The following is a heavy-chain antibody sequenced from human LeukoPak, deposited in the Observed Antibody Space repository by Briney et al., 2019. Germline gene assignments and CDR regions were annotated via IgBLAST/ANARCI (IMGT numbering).Heavy chain of an antibody. CDR2: ISGSGGST. D-gene: IGHD2-2*01. V-gene: IGHV3-23*01. J-gene: IGHJ5*02. CDR1: GFTFSSYA. Sequence: GGSLRLSCAASGFTFSSYAMSWVRQAPGKGLEWVSAISGSGGSTYYADSVKGRLTISRDNSKNTLYLQMNSLRAEDTAVYYCAKLLSGYCSRTSCLNWFDPWGQGTLVTVSS. CDR3: AKLLSGYCSRTSCLNWFDP.